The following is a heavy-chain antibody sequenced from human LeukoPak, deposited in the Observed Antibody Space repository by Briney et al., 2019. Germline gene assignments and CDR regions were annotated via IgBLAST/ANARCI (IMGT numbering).Heavy chain of an antibody. V-gene: IGHV3-11*04. CDR3: ASTDPYYYGSGYYFDY. CDR2: ISSSGSTI. J-gene: IGHJ4*02. CDR1: GSTFSDYY. Sequence: GGSLRLSCAASGSTFSDYYMSWIRQAPGKGLEWVSYISSSGSTIYYADSVKGRFTISRDNAKNSLYLQMNSLRAEDTAVYYCASTDPYYYGSGYYFDYWGQGTLVTVSS. D-gene: IGHD3-10*01.